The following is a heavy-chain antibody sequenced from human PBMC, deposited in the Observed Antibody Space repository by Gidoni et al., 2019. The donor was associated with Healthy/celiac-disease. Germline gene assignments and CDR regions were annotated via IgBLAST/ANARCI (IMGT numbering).Heavy chain of an antibody. CDR1: GFTFSRYS. V-gene: IGHV3-48*02. Sequence: EVQLVESGGGLVQPGGSLRLSCAASGFTFSRYSMTWVRQAPGKGLEWVSYISSSSSTIYYADSVKGRFTISRDNAKNSLYLQMNSLRDEDTAVYYCARDDPDPIAVAGFDYWGQGTLVTVSS. J-gene: IGHJ4*02. D-gene: IGHD6-19*01. CDR2: ISSSSSTI. CDR3: ARDDPDPIAVAGFDY.